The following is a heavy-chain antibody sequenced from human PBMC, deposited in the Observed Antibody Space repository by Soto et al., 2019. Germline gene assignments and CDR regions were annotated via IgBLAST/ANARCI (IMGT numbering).Heavy chain of an antibody. CDR3: ARPTGNRFDS. J-gene: IGHJ4*02. V-gene: IGHV4-31*03. Sequence: QVQLQESGPGLVKPSQTLSLTCTVSGGSISSGGYYWSWIRQHPGKGLEWIGYFHYSGSTYYNPSVKSRVTISMDTSNNQFSLRLTSVTAADTAVYYCARPTGNRFDSWGQGSLVTVSS. CDR1: GGSISSGGYY. CDR2: FHYSGST. D-gene: IGHD1-1*01.